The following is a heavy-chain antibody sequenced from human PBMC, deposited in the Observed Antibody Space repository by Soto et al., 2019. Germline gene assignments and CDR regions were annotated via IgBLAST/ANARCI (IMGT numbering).Heavy chain of an antibody. CDR1: GGSISSGGYS. D-gene: IGHD3-22*01. CDR2: IYNSGST. J-gene: IGHJ3*02. CDR3: ARAPADSSGYYYAFDI. V-gene: IGHV4-30-2*01. Sequence: SETLPLTCAVSGGSISSGGYSWSWIRQPPGKGLEWIGYIYNSGSTYYNPSLKSRVTISVDRSKHQFSLKLSSVTAADTAVYYCARAPADSSGYYYAFDIWGQGTMV.